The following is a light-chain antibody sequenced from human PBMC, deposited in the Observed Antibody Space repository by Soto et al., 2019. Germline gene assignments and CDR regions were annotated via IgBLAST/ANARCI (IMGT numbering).Light chain of an antibody. CDR1: QTVTTDY. J-gene: IGKJ3*01. CDR2: GAS. CDR3: QQYGSSPLFT. V-gene: IGKV3-20*01. Sequence: EIVLTQSPGTLSLSPGERATLSCRASQTVTTDYLAWYQQKPGQAPRLLIFGASSRATGIPDRFGGSGSGTDFTLTISSLEPDDFAVYYCQQYGSSPLFTFGPGTKVDFK.